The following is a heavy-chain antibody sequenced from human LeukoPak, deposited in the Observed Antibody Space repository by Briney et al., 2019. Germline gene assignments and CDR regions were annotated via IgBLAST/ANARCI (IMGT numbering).Heavy chain of an antibody. CDR3: ARAYGARPYYYFDY. D-gene: IGHD4-17*01. V-gene: IGHV4-59*08. CDR1: GASISSYY. CDR2: IDYSGST. J-gene: IGHJ4*02. Sequence: KPSETLSLTCTVSGASISSYYWSWIRQPPGKGLEWIGYIDYSGSTNYNPSLKSRVTISVDTSKNQFSLKVTSVTAADTAVYYCARAYGARPYYYFDYWGQGTLVTVSS.